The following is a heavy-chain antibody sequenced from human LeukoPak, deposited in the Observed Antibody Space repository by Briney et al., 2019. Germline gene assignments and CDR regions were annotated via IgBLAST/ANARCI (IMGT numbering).Heavy chain of an antibody. D-gene: IGHD3-22*01. CDR2: IKSDGKT. CDR1: GFTFSRYW. J-gene: IGHJ1*01. V-gene: IGHV3-74*01. CDR3: ARALSEVGGYYPEYVRH. Sequence: GGSLRLSCDASGFTFSRYWMHWVRQAPGKGLVWVSRIKSDGKTNYADSVKGRFTISRDNAKNTVSLQMDSLRAEDTGVYYCARALSEVGGYYPEYVRHWGQGTLVTVSS.